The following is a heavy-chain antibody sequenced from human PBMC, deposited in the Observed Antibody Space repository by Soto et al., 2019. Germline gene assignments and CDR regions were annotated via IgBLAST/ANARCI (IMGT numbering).Heavy chain of an antibody. Sequence: QVQLVQSGAEVKKPGSSVKVSCKASGGTFSSYAISWVRQAPGQGLEWMGGIIPIFGTANYAQKFQGRVTITADESTSTAYMELSSLRSEDTAVYYCARDMSVTMIVVGDAFDIWGQGTMVTVSS. J-gene: IGHJ3*02. V-gene: IGHV1-69*12. D-gene: IGHD3-22*01. CDR2: IIPIFGTA. CDR3: ARDMSVTMIVVGDAFDI. CDR1: GGTFSSYA.